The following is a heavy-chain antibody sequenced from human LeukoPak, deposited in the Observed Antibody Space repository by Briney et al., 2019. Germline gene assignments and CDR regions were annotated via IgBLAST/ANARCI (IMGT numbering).Heavy chain of an antibody. CDR1: GFIFSSYG. V-gene: IGHV3-33*01. CDR2: IWYDGSNK. D-gene: IGHD2-15*01. CDR3: TTPAPYYYYYGMDV. J-gene: IGHJ6*02. Sequence: GRSLRLSCAASGFIFSSYGMHWVRQAPGKGLEWVAVIWYDGSNKYYADSVKGRFTISRDNSKNTLYLQMNSLKTEDTAVYYCTTPAPYYYYYGMDVWGQGTTVTVSS.